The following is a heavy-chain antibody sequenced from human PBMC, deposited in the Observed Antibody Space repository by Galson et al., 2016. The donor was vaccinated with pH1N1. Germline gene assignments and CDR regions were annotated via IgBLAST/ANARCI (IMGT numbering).Heavy chain of an antibody. D-gene: IGHD1-1*01. J-gene: IGHJ4*02. CDR2: ISTSKGNT. CDR3: ARDQNWNLDY. V-gene: IGHV1-18*01. CDR1: GYTFTTFG. Sequence: SVKVSCKASGYTFTTFGISWVRQAPGKGLEWLGWISTSKGNTKNAQRLLDSVTMTRDTSTSTVFMELTSLRSDDTAIYYCARDQNWNLDYWGQGTLVTVSS.